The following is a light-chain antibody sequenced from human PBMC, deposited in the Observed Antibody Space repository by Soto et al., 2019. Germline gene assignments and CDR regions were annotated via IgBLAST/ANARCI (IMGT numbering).Light chain of an antibody. Sequence: DIQLTQSPSSLSASVGDRVTITCRASQNINGYLAWYQQKPGKAPKLLIYWASSLISGVPSRFTGGESGTEFTLTISSLQPDDFATYYCKQYSDYPLTLGGGTKVDIK. V-gene: IGKV1-5*03. J-gene: IGKJ4*01. CDR1: QNINGY. CDR3: KQYSDYPLT. CDR2: WAS.